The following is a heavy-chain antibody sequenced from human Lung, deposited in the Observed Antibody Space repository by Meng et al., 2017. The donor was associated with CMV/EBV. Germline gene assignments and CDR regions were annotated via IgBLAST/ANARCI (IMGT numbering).Heavy chain of an antibody. J-gene: IGHJ4*02. CDR2: LYYSGST. CDR1: GGSISSSTYY. D-gene: IGHD1-26*01. Sequence: GSLRLSCTVSGGSISSSTYYWGWVRQPPGKGLEWIGSLYYSGSTYYNPSLKSRVTISVDTSMNQFSLKLSSVTAADTAMYYYARGDSGSYYFDYWGQGALVTVSS. V-gene: IGHV4-39*07. CDR3: ARGDSGSYYFDY.